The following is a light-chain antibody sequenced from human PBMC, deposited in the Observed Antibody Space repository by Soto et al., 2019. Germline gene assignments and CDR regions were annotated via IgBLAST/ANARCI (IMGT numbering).Light chain of an antibody. CDR3: QHYKTWPLT. V-gene: IGKV3-15*01. CDR2: DAS. CDR1: QGVGST. J-gene: IGKJ4*01. Sequence: ELVLTQSPATLSVSPGERATLSCRASQGVGSTLAWYQQEPGQAPRLLIYDASTRATGIPARFSGDGSGTEFTLTISSLQPEDFAVYYCQHYKTWPLTFGGGTRVEI.